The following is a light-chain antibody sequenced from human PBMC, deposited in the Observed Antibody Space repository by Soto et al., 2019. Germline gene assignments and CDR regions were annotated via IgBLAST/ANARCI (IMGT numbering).Light chain of an antibody. CDR3: QQYNNWLSGT. J-gene: IGKJ1*01. Sequence: EIVMTQSPATLSVSPGERATLSCRASQSVSSNLAWYQQKPGQAPRLLIYGASTRATGIPARFSGSGSGTEFTLTISSLQSEDFAVYYCQQYNNWLSGTFGQGTKVDIK. V-gene: IGKV3-15*01. CDR2: GAS. CDR1: QSVSSN.